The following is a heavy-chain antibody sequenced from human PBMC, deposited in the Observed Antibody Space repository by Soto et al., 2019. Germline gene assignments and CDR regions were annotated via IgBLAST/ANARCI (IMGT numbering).Heavy chain of an antibody. D-gene: IGHD3-10*01. CDR3: AKRPGNDVFDV. CDR1: GFIFSSYG. J-gene: IGHJ3*01. Sequence: GGSLRLSCTASGFIFSSYGMHWVRQAPGKGPVWVAFISSDGSEEYYTDSVKGRFSISRDASKNKLYLQMNSLRVEDTAVYYCAKRPGNDVFDVWGQGTMVTVSS. CDR2: ISSDGSEE. V-gene: IGHV3-30*18.